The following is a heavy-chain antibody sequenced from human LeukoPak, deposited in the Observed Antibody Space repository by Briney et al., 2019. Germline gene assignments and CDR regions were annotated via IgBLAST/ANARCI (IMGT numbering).Heavy chain of an antibody. Sequence: GASVKVSCKASGGTFSSYAISWVRRAPGQGLEWMGGIIPIFGTANYAQKFQGRVTITADESTSTAYMELSSLRSEDTAVYYCARDLGSTPNGSGFDPWGQGTLVTVSS. CDR2: IIPIFGTA. CDR1: GGTFSSYA. D-gene: IGHD2-15*01. CDR3: ARDLGSTPNGSGFDP. V-gene: IGHV1-69*13. J-gene: IGHJ5*02.